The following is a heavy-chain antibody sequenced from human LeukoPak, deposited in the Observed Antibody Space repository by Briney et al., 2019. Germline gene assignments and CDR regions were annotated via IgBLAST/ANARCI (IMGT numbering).Heavy chain of an antibody. CDR3: VREGNELLSKNFDY. V-gene: IGHV1-2*02. Sequence: GASVKVSCKASGFTFTGHYIHWVRQAPGQGLEWMGYINPHSGGTNSPQKFQGRVTMTTDTSISAAYMELSSLISDDTAMYYCVREGNELLSKNFDYWGQGTLVTVSS. CDR1: GFTFTGHY. J-gene: IGHJ4*02. CDR2: INPHSGGT. D-gene: IGHD2-21*02.